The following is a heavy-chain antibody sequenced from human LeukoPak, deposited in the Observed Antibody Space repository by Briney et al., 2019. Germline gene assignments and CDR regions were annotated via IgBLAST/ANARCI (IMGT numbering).Heavy chain of an antibody. CDR1: GGSISDYH. J-gene: IGHJ4*02. V-gene: IGHV4-4*07. CDR3: GTSEVGSSSYDF. CDR2: ILNSGDT. Sequence: PSETLSLTCTVSGGSISDYHWSWIRQPAGKGLEWIGRILNSGDTNYNPSLRSRVTISVDRSKSHFSLNLNSVTAADKAVYYCGTSEVGSSSYDFWGQGTLVTVSS. D-gene: IGHD1-26*01.